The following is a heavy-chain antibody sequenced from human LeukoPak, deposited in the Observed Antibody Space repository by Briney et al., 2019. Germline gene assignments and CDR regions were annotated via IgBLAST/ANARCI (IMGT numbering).Heavy chain of an antibody. CDR2: IYHSGST. Sequence: PSETLSLTCTVSGYSISSGYYWGWIRQPPGKGLEWIGSIYHSGSTYYNPSLKSRVTISVDTSKNQFSLKLSSVTAADTAVYYCAREGRVIAARPYFSDYVWGSYRDPLKNYFDYWGQGILVTVSS. CDR3: AREGRVIAARPYFSDYVWGSYRDPLKNYFDY. J-gene: IGHJ4*02. D-gene: IGHD3-16*02. V-gene: IGHV4-38-2*02. CDR1: GYSISSGYY.